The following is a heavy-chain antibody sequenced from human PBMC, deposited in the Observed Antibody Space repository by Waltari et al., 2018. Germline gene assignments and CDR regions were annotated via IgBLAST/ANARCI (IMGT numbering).Heavy chain of an antibody. CDR3: ASRWEPFAFDI. CDR1: GYTLTELS. CDR2: FEPEDGET. D-gene: IGHD1-26*01. Sequence: QVQLVQSGAEVKKPGASVKVSCKVSGYTLTELSMPWGRQAPGKGLEWMGGFEPEDGETSYAQKYQGRVTMTEDTSTDAADMELSSLRSEDTAVYYCASRWEPFAFDIWGQGTMVTVSS. V-gene: IGHV1-24*01. J-gene: IGHJ3*02.